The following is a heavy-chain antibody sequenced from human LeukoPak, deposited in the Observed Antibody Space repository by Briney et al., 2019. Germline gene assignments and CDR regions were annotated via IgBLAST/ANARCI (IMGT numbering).Heavy chain of an antibody. CDR2: IHYSGST. CDR1: GGSISSSSYY. D-gene: IGHD2-15*01. CDR3: ARVRCSGGSCPYYYYYYYMDV. J-gene: IGHJ6*03. Sequence: SQTLSLTCTVSGGSISSSSYYWAWIRQPPGKGLEWIGSIHYSGSTYYNPSLQSRVTISIDTSKNQFSLKLRFVTAADTAVYYCARVRCSGGSCPYYYYYYYMDVWGKGTTVTVSS. V-gene: IGHV4-39*07.